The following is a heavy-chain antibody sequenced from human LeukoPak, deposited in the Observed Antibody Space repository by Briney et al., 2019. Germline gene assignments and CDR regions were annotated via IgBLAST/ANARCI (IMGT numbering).Heavy chain of an antibody. CDR3: ARRGNDVDY. CDR1: GFTFSSYS. Sequence: PGGFLRLSCAASGFTFSSYSMNWVRQAPGKGLEWVSYISSSGSTIYYPDSVKGRFTISRDNAENSLYLQMNSLRAEDTAVYYCARRGNDVDYWGQGTLVTVSS. CDR2: ISSSGSTI. J-gene: IGHJ4*02. D-gene: IGHD3-16*01. V-gene: IGHV3-48*01.